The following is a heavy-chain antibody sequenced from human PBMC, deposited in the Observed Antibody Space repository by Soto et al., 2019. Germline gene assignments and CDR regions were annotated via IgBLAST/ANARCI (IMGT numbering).Heavy chain of an antibody. J-gene: IGHJ4*02. V-gene: IGHV4-34*01. Sequence: SETLSLTCAVYGGSFSGYYWSWIRQPPGKGLEWIGEINHSGSTNYNPSLKSRVTISVNTTKNQFSLRLSSVTAADTAVYYCASRASGTTFDYWGQGTLVTVSS. CDR3: ASRASGTTFDY. CDR2: INHSGST. CDR1: GGSFSGYY. D-gene: IGHD1-26*01.